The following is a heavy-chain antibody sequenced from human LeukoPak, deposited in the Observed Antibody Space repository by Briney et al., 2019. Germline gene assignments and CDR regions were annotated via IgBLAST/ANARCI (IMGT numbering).Heavy chain of an antibody. J-gene: IGHJ1*01. V-gene: IGHV4-34*01. CDR2: INHSGST. Sequence: SETLSLTCAVYGGSFSGYYWSWISQPPGKGLEWIGEINHSGSTNYNPSLKSRVTILVDTSKNQFSLKLSSVTAADTAVYYCARGHSPVTTKVSYFQHWGQGTLVTVSS. D-gene: IGHD4-17*01. CDR3: ARGHSPVTTKVSYFQH. CDR1: GGSFSGYY.